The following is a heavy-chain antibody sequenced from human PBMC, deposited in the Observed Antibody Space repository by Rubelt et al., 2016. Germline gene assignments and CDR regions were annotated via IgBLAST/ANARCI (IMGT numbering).Heavy chain of an antibody. J-gene: IGHJ4*02. V-gene: IGHV4-59*01. CDR3: ARDPNKSGWELSFLLGTFDY. D-gene: IGHD1-26*01. Sequence: SRVTISVDTSKNQFSLKLSSVTAEDTAVYYCARDPNKSGWELSFLLGTFDYWGQGTLVTVSS.